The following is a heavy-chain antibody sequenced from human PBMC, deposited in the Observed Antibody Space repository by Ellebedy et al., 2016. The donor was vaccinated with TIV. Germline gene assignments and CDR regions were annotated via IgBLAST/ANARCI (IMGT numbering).Heavy chain of an antibody. CDR1: GFTFSSYA. V-gene: IGHV3-23*01. D-gene: IGHD3-10*01. Sequence: GESLKISCAASGFTFSSYAMSWVRQAPGKGLEWVSAISGRGGSTYYADSVKGRFTISRDDSKNTLFLQMNSLRAEDTAVYYCAKLDGSGSYVSVDYWGQGTLVTVSS. CDR3: AKLDGSGSYVSVDY. CDR2: ISGRGGST. J-gene: IGHJ4*02.